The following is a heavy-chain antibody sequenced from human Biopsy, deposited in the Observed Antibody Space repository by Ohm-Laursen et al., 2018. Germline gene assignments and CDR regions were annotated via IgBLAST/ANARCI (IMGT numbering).Heavy chain of an antibody. CDR1: GVSITAYY. V-gene: IGHV4-59*01. CDR2: ISYTGYT. CDR3: ARGSNDFGGLYFPR. J-gene: IGHJ4*02. D-gene: IGHD4-23*01. Sequence: SQTLSLTCTVSGVSITAYYWSWIRQPPGKGLEWIGHISYTGYTSYNASLKSRVTISVDTSRNHFSLRLSSLTAADTAVYYCARGSNDFGGLYFPRWGQGTLLTVSS.